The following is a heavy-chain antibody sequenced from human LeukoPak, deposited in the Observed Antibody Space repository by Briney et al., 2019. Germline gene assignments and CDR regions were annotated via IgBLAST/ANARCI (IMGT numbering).Heavy chain of an antibody. CDR1: GGTFSSYA. J-gene: IGHJ4*02. D-gene: IGHD3-3*01. V-gene: IGHV1-69*01. Sequence: GSSVKVSCKASGGTFSSYAISWVRQAPGQGLEWMGGTIPIFGTANYAQKFQGRVTITADESTSTAYMELSSLRSEDTAVYYCAREDYDFWSGIMGYWGQGTLVTVSS. CDR2: TIPIFGTA. CDR3: AREDYDFWSGIMGY.